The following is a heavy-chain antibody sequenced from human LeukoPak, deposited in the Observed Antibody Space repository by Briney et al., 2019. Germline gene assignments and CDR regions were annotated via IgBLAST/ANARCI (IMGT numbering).Heavy chain of an antibody. V-gene: IGHV3-23*01. J-gene: IGHJ4*02. CDR1: GFTFSSYA. Sequence: GGSLRLSCAASGFTFSSYAMSWVRQAPGKGLEWVSAISGSGGSTYYADSVKGRFTISRDNSKNTLYLQMNSLRAEDTAVYYCAKAPYDFWSGYYPFDYWGQGTLVTVSS. CDR2: ISGSGGST. D-gene: IGHD3-3*01. CDR3: AKAPYDFWSGYYPFDY.